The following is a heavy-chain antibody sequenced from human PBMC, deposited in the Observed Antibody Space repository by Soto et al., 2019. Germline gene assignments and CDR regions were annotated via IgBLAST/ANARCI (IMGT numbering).Heavy chain of an antibody. D-gene: IGHD1-26*01. CDR3: ARGVGSSLSQY. CDR2: IYASGSP. V-gene: IGHV4-59*02. J-gene: IGHJ4*02. Sequence: SETLSLTCTISGGSVSVYYWSWIRQSTGQGLEWIGYIYASGSPYYNPSLRSRVTISADTSKNQISLKLTSPTAADTAVYYCARGVGSSLSQYWGRGTLVTV. CDR1: GGSVSVYY.